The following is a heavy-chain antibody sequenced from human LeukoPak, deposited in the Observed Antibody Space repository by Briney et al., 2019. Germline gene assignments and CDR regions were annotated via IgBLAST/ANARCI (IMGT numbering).Heavy chain of an antibody. CDR2: IKSKTDGGTT. Sequence: PGGSLRLSCAASGFTFSNAWMSWVRQAPGKGLEWVGRIKSKTDGGTTDYAAPAKGRFTISRDDSKNTLYLQMNSLKTEDTAVYYCGLGSGRTDFDYWGQGTLVTVSS. J-gene: IGHJ4*02. CDR3: GLGSGRTDFDY. CDR1: GFTFSNAW. D-gene: IGHD3-10*01. V-gene: IGHV3-15*01.